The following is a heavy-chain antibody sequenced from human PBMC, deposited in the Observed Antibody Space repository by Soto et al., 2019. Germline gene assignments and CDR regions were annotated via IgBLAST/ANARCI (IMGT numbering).Heavy chain of an antibody. V-gene: IGHV1-69*13. CDR1: GGTFSSYA. D-gene: IGHD6-13*01. CDR2: IIPIFGTA. CDR3: AREGHRYSSSWYGFDY. J-gene: IGHJ4*02. Sequence: GASVKVSCKASGGTFSSYAISWVRQAPGQGLEWMGGIIPIFGTANYAQKFQGRVTITADESTSTAYMELSSLRSEDTAVYYCAREGHRYSSSWYGFDYWGQGTLVTVSS.